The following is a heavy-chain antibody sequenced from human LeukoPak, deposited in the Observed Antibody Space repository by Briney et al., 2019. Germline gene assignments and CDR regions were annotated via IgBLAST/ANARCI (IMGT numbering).Heavy chain of an antibody. CDR2: VHYSGSI. Sequence: SETLSLTCTVSGGSISSSSFYWGWIRQSPGKGLEWIGSVHYSGSISYNPSLRSRVTISADTSKNQLSLEVTSVTAADTAVYYCARDQYLDVLTGDRRYYFDYWGQGALVTVSS. J-gene: IGHJ4*02. D-gene: IGHD3-9*01. CDR3: ARDQYLDVLTGDRRYYFDY. V-gene: IGHV4-39*07. CDR1: GGSISSSSFY.